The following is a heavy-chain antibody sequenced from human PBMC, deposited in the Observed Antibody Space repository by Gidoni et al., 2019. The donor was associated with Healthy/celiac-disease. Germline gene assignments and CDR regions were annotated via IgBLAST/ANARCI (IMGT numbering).Heavy chain of an antibody. Sequence: QVQLVQSGAEVKKPGSSVKVSCKASGGTFSSYAISWVRQAPGQGLEWMGGIIPIFGTANYAQKFQGRVTITADESTSTAYMELSSLRSCDTAVYYCARGLIYYDSSGYENYYYYMDVWGKGTTVTVSS. J-gene: IGHJ6*03. D-gene: IGHD3-22*01. CDR3: ARGLIYYDSSGYENYYYYMDV. V-gene: IGHV1-69*01. CDR2: IIPIFGTA. CDR1: GGTFSSYA.